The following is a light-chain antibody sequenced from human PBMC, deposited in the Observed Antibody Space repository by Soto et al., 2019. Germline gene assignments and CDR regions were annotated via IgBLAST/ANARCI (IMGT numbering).Light chain of an antibody. J-gene: IGKJ2*01. Sequence: EIVLTQSPGTLSLSPGERATLSCRASQTVTSDYLAWYRQRPGQAPRLIIYGASFRATGIPDRFSGSGSGTDFTLTITRLEPEDFTVYYCQHYGGSPYTFGQWTKVEIK. CDR2: GAS. V-gene: IGKV3-20*01. CDR1: QTVTSDY. CDR3: QHYGGSPYT.